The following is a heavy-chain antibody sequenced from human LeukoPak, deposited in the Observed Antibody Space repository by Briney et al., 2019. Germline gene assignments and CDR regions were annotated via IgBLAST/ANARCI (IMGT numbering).Heavy chain of an antibody. CDR2: ISGDGGNT. J-gene: IGHJ4*02. D-gene: IGHD3-10*02. Sequence: GSLRLPCAASGFTFDDYAMHWVRQAPGKGLEWVSLISGDGGNTHYADSVKGRFTISRDNSKNSLYLQMNSLRTEDTALYYCALFGESTDYYFDYWGQGTLITVSS. CDR1: GFTFDDYA. CDR3: ALFGESTDYYFDY. V-gene: IGHV3-43*02.